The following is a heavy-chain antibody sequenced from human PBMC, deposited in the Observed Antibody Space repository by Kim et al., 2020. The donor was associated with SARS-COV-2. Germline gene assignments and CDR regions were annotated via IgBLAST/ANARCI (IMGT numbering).Heavy chain of an antibody. D-gene: IGHD3-22*01. CDR2: ISSSSSYT. V-gene: IGHV3-11*05. Sequence: GGSLRLSCAASGFTFSDYYMSWIRQAPGKWLEWVSYISSSSSYTNYADSVKGRFTISRDNAKNSLYLQMNSLRAEDTAVYYCARDHSTYYYDSSGYYRALTPEYYYYGMDVWGQGTTVTVSS. CDR1: GFTFSDYY. CDR3: ARDHSTYYYDSSGYYRALTPEYYYYGMDV. J-gene: IGHJ6*02.